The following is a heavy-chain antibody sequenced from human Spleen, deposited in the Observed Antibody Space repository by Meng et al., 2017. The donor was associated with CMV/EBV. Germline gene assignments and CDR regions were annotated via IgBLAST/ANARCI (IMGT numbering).Heavy chain of an antibody. V-gene: IGHV1-46*01. CDR2: INPSDGTT. Sequence: SGYTFTSYYMHWVRQAPGQGLEWMGIINPSDGTTSYAQKFQGRVTMTRDTSTNTVYMELSSLRFEDTAVYYCSRGGDIIVVPAGAMDYWGQGTLVTVSS. CDR1: GYTFTSYY. J-gene: IGHJ4*02. D-gene: IGHD2-2*01. CDR3: SRGGDIIVVPAGAMDY.